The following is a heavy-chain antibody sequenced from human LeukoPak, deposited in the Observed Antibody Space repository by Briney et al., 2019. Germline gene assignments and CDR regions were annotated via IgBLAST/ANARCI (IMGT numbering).Heavy chain of an antibody. V-gene: IGHV3-23*01. Sequence: GGSLRPSCAASGFTFSNYAMSWARQAPGKGLEWVSAISGSGGSTYYADSVKGRFTISRDNSKNTLYLQMNSLRAEDTAVYYCTKGTIWLPFDYWGQGTLVTVSS. CDR2: ISGSGGST. CDR1: GFTFSNYA. D-gene: IGHD5-18*01. J-gene: IGHJ4*02. CDR3: TKGTIWLPFDY.